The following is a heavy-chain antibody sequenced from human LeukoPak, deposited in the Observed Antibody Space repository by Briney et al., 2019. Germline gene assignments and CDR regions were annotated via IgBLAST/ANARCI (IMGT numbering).Heavy chain of an antibody. Sequence: TGESLRLSCAASGFTFSSYWMHWVRQAPGKGLVCVSRISPGGSTAHYAHSVEGRSTISRDNAKNTLHLQMYSLRGDDTAVYCCARVSVCPRCHFDYWGQGALVTLSS. D-gene: IGHD5/OR15-5a*01. CDR3: ARVSVCPRCHFDY. V-gene: IGHV3-74*01. J-gene: IGHJ4*02. CDR1: GFTFSSYW. CDR2: ISPGGSTA.